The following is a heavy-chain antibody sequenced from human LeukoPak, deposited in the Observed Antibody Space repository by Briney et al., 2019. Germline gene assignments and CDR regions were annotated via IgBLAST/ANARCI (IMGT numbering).Heavy chain of an antibody. Sequence: SETLSLTCTVSGGSISSSSFYWGWIRQPPGKGLEWIASIYYSGTTYYNPSLKSRVTISVDTSKNQFSLKLSSLTAADTAVYYCVSLGAEGYVHYWGQGTLVTVSS. CDR3: VSLGAEGYVHY. CDR2: IYYSGTT. D-gene: IGHD3-10*02. V-gene: IGHV4-39*01. J-gene: IGHJ4*02. CDR1: GGSISSSSFY.